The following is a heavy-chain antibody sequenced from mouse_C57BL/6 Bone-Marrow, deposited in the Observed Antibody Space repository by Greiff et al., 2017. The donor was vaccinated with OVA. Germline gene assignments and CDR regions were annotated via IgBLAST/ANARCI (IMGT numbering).Heavy chain of an antibody. J-gene: IGHJ3*01. CDR1: GFTFSDYY. V-gene: IGHV5-12*01. CDR2: ISNGGGST. CDR3: ARPYYYGSIWFAY. Sequence: EVKLVESGGGLVQPGGSLKLSCAASGFTFSDYYMYWVRQTPEKRLEWVAYISNGGGSTYYPDTVKGRFTISRDNAKNTLYLQMSRLKSEDTAMYYCARPYYYGSIWFAYWGQGTLVTVSA. D-gene: IGHD1-1*01.